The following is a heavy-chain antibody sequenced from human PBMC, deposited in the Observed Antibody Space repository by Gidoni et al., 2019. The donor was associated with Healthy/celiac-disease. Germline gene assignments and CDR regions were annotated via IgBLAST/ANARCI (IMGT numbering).Heavy chain of an antibody. V-gene: IGHV1-24*01. CDR3: ATDSIESSGYFERWFDP. Sequence: QVQLVQSGAEVKKPGASVKVPGQVSGYPPTELSMHWVLQAPGKGLEWMGGFDLEDGETIYAQKFQGRVTMTEDTSTDTGYMELSSLRSEDTAVYYCATDSIESSGYFERWFDPWGQGTLVTVSS. D-gene: IGHD3-22*01. CDR2: FDLEDGET. CDR1: GYPPTELS. J-gene: IGHJ5*02.